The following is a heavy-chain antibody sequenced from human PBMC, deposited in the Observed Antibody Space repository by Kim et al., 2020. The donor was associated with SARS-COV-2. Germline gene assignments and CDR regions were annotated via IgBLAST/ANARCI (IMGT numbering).Heavy chain of an antibody. J-gene: IGHJ5*01. D-gene: IGHD1-26*01. CDR2: IWIDGSAK. CDR3: ARHLSGSFHS. Sequence: GGSLRLSCAASGFTFSGYAMNWVRQAPGKGLESVAFIWIDGSAKYYADSVKRFFTITRDNSKTPQYLQMNILRAEATVEYYSARHLSGSFHSFGHGTQVT. V-gene: IGHV3-33*08. CDR1: GFTFSGYA.